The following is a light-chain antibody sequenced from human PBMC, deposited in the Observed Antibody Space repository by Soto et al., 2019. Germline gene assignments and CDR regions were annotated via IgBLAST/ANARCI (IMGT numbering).Light chain of an antibody. J-gene: IGLJ1*01. V-gene: IGLV2-14*01. CDR2: EVT. Sequence: QSALTQPASVSGSPGQSITISCTGTGSDVGAYKYVAWYQHHPGKAPKLMIYEVTNRPSGVSNRFSGSKSGNTASLTISGLQAEDEADYYCSSFTSTSTLYVFGTGTKLTVL. CDR1: GSDVGAYKY. CDR3: SSFTSTSTLYV.